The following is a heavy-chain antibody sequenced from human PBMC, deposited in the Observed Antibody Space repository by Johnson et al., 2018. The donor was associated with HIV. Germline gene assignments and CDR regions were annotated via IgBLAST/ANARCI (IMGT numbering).Heavy chain of an antibody. CDR1: GFSFGTYA. J-gene: IGHJ3*02. CDR2: ISHDGYNE. D-gene: IGHD2-15*01. Sequence: QVQLVESGGGVVQPGRSLRLSCAASGFSFGTYAMHWVRQAPGKGLEWVAVISHDGYNEDYGDSVKGRFTISRDNSKNSLYLQLNSLRPEDTAVYYCARVPWSLDAFDIWGQGTMVTVSS. CDR3: ARVPWSLDAFDI. V-gene: IGHV3-30*03.